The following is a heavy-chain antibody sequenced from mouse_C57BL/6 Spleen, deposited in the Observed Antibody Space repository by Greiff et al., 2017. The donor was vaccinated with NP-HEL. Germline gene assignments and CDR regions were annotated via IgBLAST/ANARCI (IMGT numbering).Heavy chain of an antibody. D-gene: IGHD2-10*02. J-gene: IGHJ2*01. CDR3: TTEKVGWSDY. CDR1: GFNIKDYY. CDR2: IDPEDGNT. Sequence: EVQLQQSGAEFVRPGASVKLSCTASGFNIKDYYMHWVKQRPEQGLEWIGWIDPEDGNTDYAPKFQGKATMSADTSSNTAYLQLSSLTSEDTDVYYCTTEKVGWSDYWGQGTTLTVSS. V-gene: IGHV14-1*01.